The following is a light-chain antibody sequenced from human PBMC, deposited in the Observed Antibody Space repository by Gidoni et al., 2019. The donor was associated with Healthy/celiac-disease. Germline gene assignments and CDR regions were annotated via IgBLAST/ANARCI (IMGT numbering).Light chain of an antibody. CDR1: QSVSSSY. Sequence: EIVLTQSPGTLSLSPGERATLSCRASQSVSSSYLAWYQQKPGQAPRLLIYGASSRATGIPDRFSGSGYGTDFTLTISRLEPEDFAVYYCQQDGSSLYTFGQGTKLEIK. V-gene: IGKV3-20*01. CDR2: GAS. J-gene: IGKJ2*01. CDR3: QQDGSSLYT.